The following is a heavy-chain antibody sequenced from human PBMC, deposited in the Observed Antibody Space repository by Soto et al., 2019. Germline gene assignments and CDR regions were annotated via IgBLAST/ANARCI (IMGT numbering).Heavy chain of an antibody. CDR2: NYYSGTT. CDR1: GVSISSYY. Sequence: SETLSLTCAVSGVSISSYYWSWIRQPPGKGLEWIGYNYYSGTTNYNPSLKSRVTISVDTSKNQFFLRLTSVTAADTAVYYCVREAYIGYGHATDHRGTGTLVTVSS. CDR3: VREAYIGYGHATDH. J-gene: IGHJ4*02. D-gene: IGHD5-12*01. V-gene: IGHV4-59*01.